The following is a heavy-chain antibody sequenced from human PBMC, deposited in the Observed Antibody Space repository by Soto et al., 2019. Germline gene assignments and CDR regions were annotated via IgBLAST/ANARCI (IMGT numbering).Heavy chain of an antibody. J-gene: IGHJ4*02. Sequence: SETLSLTCGVSGGSIXSSNWWSWVRQPPGKGLEWIGEIYHSGSTNYNPSLKSRVTISVDKSKNQFSLKLSSVTAADTAVYYCARQTYSSSWYGIYYFDYWGQGTLVTVSS. CDR1: GGSIXSSNW. D-gene: IGHD6-13*01. CDR3: ARQTYSSSWYGIYYFDY. V-gene: IGHV4-4*02. CDR2: IYHSGST.